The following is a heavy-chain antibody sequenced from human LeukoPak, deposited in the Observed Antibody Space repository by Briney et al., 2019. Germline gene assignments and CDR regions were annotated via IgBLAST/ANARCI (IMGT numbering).Heavy chain of an antibody. CDR1: GDSVFSNSAA. Sequence: SQTLSLTCAISGDSVFSNSAAWNWIRQSPPRGLEWLGRTYYRSKWYNDYAVSVKSRIIINPDTSKNQFSLQLNSVTPEDTAVYYCAGESTWRIDYWGQGTLVTVSS. D-gene: IGHD1-1*01. CDR2: TYYRSKWYN. V-gene: IGHV6-1*01. J-gene: IGHJ4*02. CDR3: AGESTWRIDY.